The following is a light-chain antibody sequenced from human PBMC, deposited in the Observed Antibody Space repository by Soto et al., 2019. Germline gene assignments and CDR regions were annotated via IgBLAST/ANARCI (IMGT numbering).Light chain of an antibody. Sequence: DIQMTQSPSTLSAFFGDRVTITWGASQSISTSLAWYQQKPAKAPKLLVYLASSLESGVPSRFSGSGSATEFTLTISSLQPHDFATYYCQHYNSDSMWTFGQGTKVDIK. J-gene: IGKJ1*01. CDR2: LAS. CDR3: QHYNSDSMWT. CDR1: QSISTS. V-gene: IGKV1-5*03.